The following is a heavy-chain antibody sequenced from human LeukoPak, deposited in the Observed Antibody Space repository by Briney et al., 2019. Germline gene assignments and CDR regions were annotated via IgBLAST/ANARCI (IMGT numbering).Heavy chain of an antibody. Sequence: GSLRLSCAASGFTFSSYSMNWVRQAPGKGLEWIGSIYYSGSTYYNPSLKSRVTISVDTSKNQFSLKLSSVTAADTAVYYCARGLDWHHDAFDIWGQGTMVTVSS. V-gene: IGHV4-39*07. CDR2: IYYSGST. D-gene: IGHD3-9*01. CDR3: ARGLDWHHDAFDI. J-gene: IGHJ3*02. CDR1: GFTFSSYS.